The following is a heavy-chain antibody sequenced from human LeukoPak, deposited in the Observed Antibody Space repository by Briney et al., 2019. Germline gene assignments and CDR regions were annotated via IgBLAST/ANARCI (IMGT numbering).Heavy chain of an antibody. CDR1: GFTFTNDF. V-gene: IGHV3-7*01. CDR3: ARDSRITIFGVVIKAHYYYMDV. J-gene: IGHJ6*03. CDR2: IKQDGSEK. Sequence: GGSLRLSCAASGFTFTNDFMTWVRQAPGKGLEWVANIKQDGSEKYYVDSVKGRFTISRDNAKNSLYLQMNSLRAEDTAVYYCARDSRITIFGVVIKAHYYYMDVWGKGTTVTVSS. D-gene: IGHD3-3*01.